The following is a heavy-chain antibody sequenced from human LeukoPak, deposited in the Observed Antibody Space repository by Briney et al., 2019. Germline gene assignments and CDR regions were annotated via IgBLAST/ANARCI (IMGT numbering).Heavy chain of an antibody. CDR2: TSDRGDYT. D-gene: IGHD4/OR15-4a*01. Sequence: GGSLRLSCAASGFTFSSYSMSWVRQAPGKGLEWVSGTSDRGDYTYYADSVKGRFTISRDTSKNTLCLQMNGLRAEDTALYFCAKKAQYDGHYPLDYWGQGTLVTVSA. CDR1: GFTFSSYS. CDR3: AKKAQYDGHYPLDY. V-gene: IGHV3-23*01. J-gene: IGHJ4*02.